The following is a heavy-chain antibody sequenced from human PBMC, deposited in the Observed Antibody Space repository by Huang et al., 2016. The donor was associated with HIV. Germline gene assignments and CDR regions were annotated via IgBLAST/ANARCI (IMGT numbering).Heavy chain of an antibody. CDR3: ARVKNTAMEPDWYFDL. Sequence: EVQLVESGGGLVQPGGSLRLSCAAARFTFSSYDMHWFRQATGKGLDLVSGIGTSGDTNSPGSANGRFTSSRENATSSLYLQMNSLRAVDTAVYYCARVKNTAMEPDWYFDLWGRGTLVTVSS. J-gene: IGHJ2*01. CDR1: RFTFSSYD. CDR2: IGTSGDT. V-gene: IGHV3-13*01. D-gene: IGHD5-18*01.